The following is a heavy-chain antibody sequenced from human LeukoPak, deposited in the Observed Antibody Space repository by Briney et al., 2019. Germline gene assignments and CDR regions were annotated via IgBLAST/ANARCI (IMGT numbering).Heavy chain of an antibody. CDR1: GGSFSSYY. CDR2: INHSGST. CDR3: ARAPYDGYKLDY. D-gene: IGHD5-24*01. J-gene: IGHJ4*02. Sequence: SETLSLTCGVYGGSFSSYYWSWIRQPPGKGLEWIGEINHSGSTKYNPSLKSRVTISVDTSKNQFSLRLSSVTAADTAVYYCARAPYDGYKLDYWGQGTLVTVSS. V-gene: IGHV4-34*01.